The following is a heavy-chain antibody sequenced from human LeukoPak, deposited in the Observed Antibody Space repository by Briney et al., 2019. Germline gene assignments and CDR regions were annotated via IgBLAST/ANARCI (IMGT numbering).Heavy chain of an antibody. CDR2: IYYSGST. J-gene: IGHJ3*02. CDR3: ARRGSFDI. V-gene: IGHV4-59*01. Sequence: SETLSVTRTVKGGCTSSSYWSWIRQPPGKGLEWIGYIYYSGSTNYNPSLKSRVTISVDTSKNQFSLKLSSVSAADTAVYYCARRGSFDIWGQGTMVTVSS. CDR1: GGCTSSSY.